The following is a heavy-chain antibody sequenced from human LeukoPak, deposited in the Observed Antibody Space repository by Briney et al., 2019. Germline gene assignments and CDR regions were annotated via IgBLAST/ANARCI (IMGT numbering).Heavy chain of an antibody. CDR2: INHSGST. J-gene: IGHJ6*03. V-gene: IGHV4-34*01. CDR3: ARGRYSSSHHYYYYYYMDV. D-gene: IGHD6-13*01. Sequence: SETLSLTCAVYGGSFSGYYWSWIRQPPGKGLEWIGEINHSGSTNYNPSLKSRVTISVDTSKNQFSLKLSSVTAADTAVYYCARGRYSSSHHYYYYYYMDVWGKGTTVTVSS. CDR1: GGSFSGYY.